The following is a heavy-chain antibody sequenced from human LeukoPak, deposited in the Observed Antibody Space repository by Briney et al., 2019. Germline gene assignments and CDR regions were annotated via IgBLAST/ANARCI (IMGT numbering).Heavy chain of an antibody. CDR3: AKGVGEQRLNSYFDY. J-gene: IGHJ4*02. D-gene: IGHD1-26*01. V-gene: IGHV3-30*18. CDR1: GFTFSSYG. Sequence: GGSLRLSCAASGFTFSSYGMHWVRQAPGKGLEWVAVISYDGSNKYYADSVKGRFTISRDNSKNTLYLQMNSLRAEDTALYYCAKGVGEQRLNSYFDYWGQGTLVTVSS. CDR2: ISYDGSNK.